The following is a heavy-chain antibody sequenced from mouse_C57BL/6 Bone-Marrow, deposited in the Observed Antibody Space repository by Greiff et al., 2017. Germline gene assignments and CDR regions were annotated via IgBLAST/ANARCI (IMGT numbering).Heavy chain of an antibody. CDR1: GFTFSDFY. CDR2: SRNKANDYTT. Sequence: EVKVEESGGGLVQSGRSLRLSCATSGFTFSDFYMEWVRHAPGKGLEWIAASRNKANDYTTEYSASVKGRFIVSRDTSQSILYLQMNALRAEDTAIYYCARDSYYGSSYWYFDVWGTGTTVTVSS. J-gene: IGHJ1*03. V-gene: IGHV7-1*01. CDR3: ARDSYYGSSYWYFDV. D-gene: IGHD1-1*01.